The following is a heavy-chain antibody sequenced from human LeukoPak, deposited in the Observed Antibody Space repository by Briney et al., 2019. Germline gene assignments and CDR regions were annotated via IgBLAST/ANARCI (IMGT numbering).Heavy chain of an antibody. V-gene: IGHV4-39*01. CDR2: INYSGAT. CDR3: ARHDMDVAGGGLDYFDY. CDR1: GASINNFNYY. D-gene: IGHD1-26*01. J-gene: IGHJ4*02. Sequence: SETLSLTCTVSGASINNFNYYWGWVRPPPGKGLEWFGSINYSGATYYNASLKSRVTISVDTSENQLSLQVNSVTAADTAVYYCARHDMDVAGGGLDYFDYWGQGTLVTVSS.